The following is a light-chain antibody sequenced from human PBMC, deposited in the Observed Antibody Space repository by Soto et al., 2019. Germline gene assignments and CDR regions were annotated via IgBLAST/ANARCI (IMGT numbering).Light chain of an antibody. Sequence: EIVLTQSPGTLSLSPGERATLSCRASQSVSSSYLAWHQQKPGQAPRLLIYDASSRATGIPDRFSGSGSGTDFTLTISRLEPEDVAVYYCQQYGSSPYTVGGGTKLEIK. CDR3: QQYGSSPYT. CDR2: DAS. CDR1: QSVSSSY. V-gene: IGKV3-20*01. J-gene: IGKJ2*01.